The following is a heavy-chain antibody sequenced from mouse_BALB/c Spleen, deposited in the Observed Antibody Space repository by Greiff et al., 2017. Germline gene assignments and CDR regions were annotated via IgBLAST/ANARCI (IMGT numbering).Heavy chain of an antibody. Sequence: EVQLQESGPGLVKPSQSLSLTCSVTGYSITSGYYWNWIRQFPGNKLEWMGYISYDGSNNYNPSLKNRISITRDTSKNQFFLKLNSVTTEDTATYYCARSDAAYWGQGTLVTVSA. CDR3: ARSDAAY. J-gene: IGHJ3*01. V-gene: IGHV3-6*02. CDR1: GYSITSGYY. CDR2: ISYDGSN.